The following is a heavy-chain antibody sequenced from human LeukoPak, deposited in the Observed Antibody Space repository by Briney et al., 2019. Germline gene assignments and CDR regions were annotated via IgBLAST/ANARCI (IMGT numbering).Heavy chain of an antibody. CDR1: GFSLSTSGVG. J-gene: IGHJ3*02. V-gene: IGHV2-5*02. CDR3: AHFGCYDFWSGYSDDAFDI. Sequence: SGPTLVKPTQTLTLTCTFSGFSLSTSGVGVGWIRQPPGKALEWLALIYWDDDKRYSPSLKSRLTITKDTSKNQVVLTMTNMDPVDTATYYCAHFGCYDFWSGYSDDAFDIWGQGTMVTVSS. CDR2: IYWDDDK. D-gene: IGHD3-3*01.